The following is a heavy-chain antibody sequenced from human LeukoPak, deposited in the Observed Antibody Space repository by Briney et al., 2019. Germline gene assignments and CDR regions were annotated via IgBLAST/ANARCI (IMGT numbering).Heavy chain of an antibody. J-gene: IGHJ4*02. D-gene: IGHD6-13*01. V-gene: IGHV1-2*06. Sequence: AASVKVSCKASGYTFTGYYMHWVRQAPGQGLEWMGRINPNSGGTNYAQKFQGRVTMTRDTSISTAYMELSRLRSDDTAVYYCARSIAAAGRHDYWGQGTLVTVSS. CDR1: GYTFTGYY. CDR2: INPNSGGT. CDR3: ARSIAAAGRHDY.